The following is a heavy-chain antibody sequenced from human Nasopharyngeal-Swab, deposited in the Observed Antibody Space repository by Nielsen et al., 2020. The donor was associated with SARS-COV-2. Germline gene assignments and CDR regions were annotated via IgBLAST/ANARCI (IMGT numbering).Heavy chain of an antibody. J-gene: IGHJ6*02. CDR1: GYSFTSYW. CDR2: IYPGDSDT. CDR3: ARHPVMIVYGSGSYYYYYGMDV. V-gene: IGHV5-51*01. Sequence: GESLKISCKGSGYSFTSYWIGWVRQMPGKGLEWMGIIYPGDSDTRYSPSFQGQVTISADKSISTAYLQWSSLKASDTAMYYCARHPVMIVYGSGSYYYYYGMDVWGQGTTVTVSS. D-gene: IGHD3-10*01.